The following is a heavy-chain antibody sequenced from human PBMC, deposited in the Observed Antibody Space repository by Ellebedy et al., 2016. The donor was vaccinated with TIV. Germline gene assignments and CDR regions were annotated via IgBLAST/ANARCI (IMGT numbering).Heavy chain of an antibody. J-gene: IGHJ6*02. Sequence: SETLSLTXTVSGGSISSYYWSWIRQPPGKGLEWIGYIYYSGSTNYNPSLKSRVTISVDASKNQFSLKLSSVTAADTAVYYCARDQSGSYYYGMDVWGQGTTVTVSS. CDR2: IYYSGST. V-gene: IGHV4-59*01. CDR1: GGSISSYY. CDR3: ARDQSGSYYYGMDV. D-gene: IGHD1-26*01.